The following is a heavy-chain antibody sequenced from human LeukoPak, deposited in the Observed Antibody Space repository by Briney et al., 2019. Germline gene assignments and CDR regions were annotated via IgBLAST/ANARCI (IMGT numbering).Heavy chain of an antibody. Sequence: GGSLRLSCAASGFTFSGYAMSWVRQAPGKGLEWVSAIGGSGSSTSYADSVKGRFTISRDNSKNTLYLQMNSLRAEDTAVYYCAKIPYSSGWVQNWFDPWGQGTLVTVSS. CDR2: IGGSGSST. D-gene: IGHD6-19*01. J-gene: IGHJ5*02. V-gene: IGHV3-23*01. CDR1: GFTFSGYA. CDR3: AKIPYSSGWVQNWFDP.